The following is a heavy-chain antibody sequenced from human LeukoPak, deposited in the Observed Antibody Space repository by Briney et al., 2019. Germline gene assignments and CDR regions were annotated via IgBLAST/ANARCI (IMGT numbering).Heavy chain of an antibody. CDR1: GDSISSGGYF. J-gene: IGHJ4*02. D-gene: IGHD6-13*01. Sequence: PSETLSLTCTVSGDSISSGGYFWVWIRQPPGKGLEWIGSIYYSGSTYYNSSLRSRLTISVDRSKNQFSLRLSSVTAADTAMYYCARGRRWAAAEIDYWGQGTLVTVSS. CDR3: ARGRRWAAAEIDY. CDR2: IYYSGST. V-gene: IGHV4-39*07.